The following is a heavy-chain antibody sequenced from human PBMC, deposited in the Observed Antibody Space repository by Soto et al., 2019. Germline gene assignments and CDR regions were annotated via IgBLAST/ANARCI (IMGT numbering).Heavy chain of an antibody. V-gene: IGHV3-23*01. Sequence: GGSLRLSCAASGFTFSSYAMSWVRQAPGKGLEWVSAISGSGGSTYYADSVKGRFTISRDNSKNTLYLQMNSLRAEDTAVYYCAKVGGDVVVVAATRLEAFDIWGQGTRVTVSS. J-gene: IGHJ3*02. CDR2: ISGSGGST. D-gene: IGHD2-15*01. CDR1: GFTFSSYA. CDR3: AKVGGDVVVVAATRLEAFDI.